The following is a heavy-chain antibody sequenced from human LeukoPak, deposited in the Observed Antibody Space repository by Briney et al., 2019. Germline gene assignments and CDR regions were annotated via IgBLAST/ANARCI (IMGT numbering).Heavy chain of an antibody. CDR3: AKGRYYYDSSDAFDI. D-gene: IGHD3-22*01. V-gene: IGHV3-23*01. CDR2: ISGSGGST. J-gene: IGHJ3*02. CDR1: GFTFSSYA. Sequence: GGSLRLSCAASGFTFSSYAMSWVRQAPGKGLEWVSAISGSGGSTYYADSVKGRYTISRDNSKNTLYLQMNSLRAEDTAVYYCAKGRYYYDSSDAFDIWGQGTMVTVSS.